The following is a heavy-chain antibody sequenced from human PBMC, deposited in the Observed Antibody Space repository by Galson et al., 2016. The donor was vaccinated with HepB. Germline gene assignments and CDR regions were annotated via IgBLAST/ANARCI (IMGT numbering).Heavy chain of an antibody. CDR2: IKEDGSEK. D-gene: IGHD3-3*01. CDR1: GFTFSSNW. Sequence: CAGSGFTFSSNWMSWVRRAPGKGLEWVANIKEDGSEKYYVDSVKGRFTISRDNAKNSLFLQMNSLRAEDTAVYYCARDFLFAHDLWGPGTLVTVSS. CDR3: ARDFLFAHDL. J-gene: IGHJ5*02. V-gene: IGHV3-7*01.